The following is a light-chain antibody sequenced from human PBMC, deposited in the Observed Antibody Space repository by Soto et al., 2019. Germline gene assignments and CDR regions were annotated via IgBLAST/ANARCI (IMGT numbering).Light chain of an antibody. CDR3: LQDYSYPWT. V-gene: IGKV1-6*01. CDR1: QGIRHD. CDR2: AAS. Sequence: SPGTLSASAVASAPTPCRASQGIRHDLGWYQQKPGKVPKLLIYAASNLQRGVPSRFGGSGSGTDFTLTISSLQPEDFATHYCLQDYSYPWTFGQRPKADI. J-gene: IGKJ1*01.